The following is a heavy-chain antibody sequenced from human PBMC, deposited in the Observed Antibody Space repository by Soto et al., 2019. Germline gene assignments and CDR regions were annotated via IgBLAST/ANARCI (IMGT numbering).Heavy chain of an antibody. V-gene: IGHV4-59*08. CDR2: IYYSGST. Sequence: PSETLSLTCTVSGGSISSYYWSWIRQPPGKGLEWIGYIYYSGSTNYNPSLKSRVTISVDTSKNQFSLKLSSLTAADTAVYYCASTYDFWSGYYTSWFDPWGQGTLVTVS. J-gene: IGHJ5*02. D-gene: IGHD3-3*01. CDR3: ASTYDFWSGYYTSWFDP. CDR1: GGSISSYY.